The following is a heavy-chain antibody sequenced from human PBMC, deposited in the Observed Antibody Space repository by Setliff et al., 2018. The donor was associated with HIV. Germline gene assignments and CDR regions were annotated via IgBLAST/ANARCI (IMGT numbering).Heavy chain of an antibody. Sequence: PSETLSLTCTVSGGSVSLYYWNWMRQPAGKGLEWIGRLFTSGKTIFSPSLKSRVSMSVDTSKNAVSLKLDSVTAGDSAVYFCARDLFNEWQGHYYYYMDVWGKGTTVTV. CDR2: LFTSGKT. J-gene: IGHJ6*03. D-gene: IGHD3-3*01. CDR3: ARDLFNEWQGHYYYYMDV. CDR1: GGSVSLYY. V-gene: IGHV4-4*07.